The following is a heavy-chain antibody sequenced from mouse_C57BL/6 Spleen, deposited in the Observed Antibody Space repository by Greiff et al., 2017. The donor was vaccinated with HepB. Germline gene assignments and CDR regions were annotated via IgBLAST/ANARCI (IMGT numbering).Heavy chain of an antibody. D-gene: IGHD1-1*01. CDR3: ARHVTTGVAPRGYFDV. CDR1: GFTFSSYG. Sequence: DVQLVESGGDLVKPGGSLKLSCAASGFTFSSYGMSWVRQTPDKRLEWVATISSGGSYTYYPDSVKGRFTISRDNAKNTLYLQMSSLKSEDTAMYYCARHVTTGVAPRGYFDVWGTGTTVTVSS. J-gene: IGHJ1*03. CDR2: ISSGGSYT. V-gene: IGHV5-6*01.